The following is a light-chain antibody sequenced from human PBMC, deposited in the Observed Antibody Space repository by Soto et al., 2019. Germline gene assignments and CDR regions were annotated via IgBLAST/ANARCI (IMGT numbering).Light chain of an antibody. Sequence: QSALTQPASVSGSPGQSITISCTGTTSDVRGYNYVSWYQHHPGKAPKLIIYDVTNRPSGVSNPFSGSKSGNTASLTISGLQPEDEADYYCSSYTTSNTRQIVFGTGTKLTVL. CDR1: TSDVRGYNY. V-gene: IGLV2-14*03. CDR3: SSYTTSNTRQIV. J-gene: IGLJ1*01. CDR2: DVT.